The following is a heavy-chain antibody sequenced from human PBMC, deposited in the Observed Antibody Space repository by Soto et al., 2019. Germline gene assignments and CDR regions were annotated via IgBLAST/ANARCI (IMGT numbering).Heavy chain of an antibody. Sequence: QVQLVESGGGVVQPGRSLRLSCAASGFTFSSYCMHWLRQARGKGLEWVAVISYDGNNKYYADSVKGRFTISRDNSKNTLSQQKKSLTTEDTTVYYSARDVYNWNDEFFDYWGQGTLVTVSS. J-gene: IGHJ4*02. CDR1: GFTFSSYC. D-gene: IGHD1-1*01. CDR3: ARDVYNWNDEFFDY. CDR2: ISYDGNNK. V-gene: IGHV3-30*03.